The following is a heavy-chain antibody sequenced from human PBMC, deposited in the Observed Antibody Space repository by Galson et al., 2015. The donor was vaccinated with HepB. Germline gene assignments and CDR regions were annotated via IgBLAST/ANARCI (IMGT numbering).Heavy chain of an antibody. J-gene: IGHJ3*01. D-gene: IGHD2-15*01. CDR1: GFSISTYG. CDR2: ISRRSSYV. Sequence: SLRLSCAASGFSISTYGMNWVRQAPGKGLEWVSFISRRSSYVSYADSLKGRFTISRDNAKDSLYLEMNGLRADDTAVYYCARDEGDCVAGSCSGLYAFDVWGQGTMVTVSS. V-gene: IGHV3-21*01. CDR3: ARDEGDCVAGSCSGLYAFDV.